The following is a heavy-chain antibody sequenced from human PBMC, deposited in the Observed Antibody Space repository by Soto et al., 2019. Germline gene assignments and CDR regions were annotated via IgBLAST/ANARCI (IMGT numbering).Heavy chain of an antibody. J-gene: IGHJ4*02. CDR2: ISYDGRNK. Sequence: QVQLVESGGGVVQPGSSLRLSCAASGFTLSSYGMHWVRQAPGKGLEWVAVISYDGRNKYYADSVKGRFTISRDNSKNTLYLEMNSLRAGDTAVYYCAKGGSISARYFDYWGQGTLATVSS. CDR3: AKGGSISARYFDY. CDR1: GFTLSSYG. V-gene: IGHV3-30*18. D-gene: IGHD6-6*01.